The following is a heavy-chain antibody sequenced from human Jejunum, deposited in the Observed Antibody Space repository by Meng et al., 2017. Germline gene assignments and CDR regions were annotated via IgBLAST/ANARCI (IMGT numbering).Heavy chain of an antibody. CDR1: GYSIKSHF. D-gene: IGHD2-2*01. J-gene: IGHJ4*02. CDR3: ARVASSSAPFDY. V-gene: IGHV4-59*11. CDR2: MYYTGAA. Sequence: SDTLSLTCTVSGYSIKSHFWSWIRQSPGKGLEWLGDMYYTGAANYNPSFKSRVTMSVDTSMNQFSLRLTSVSAADTAVYYCARVASSSAPFDYWGQGTLVTVSS.